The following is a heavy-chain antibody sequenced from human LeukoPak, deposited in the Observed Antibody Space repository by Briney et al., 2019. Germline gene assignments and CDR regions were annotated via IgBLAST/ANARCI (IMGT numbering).Heavy chain of an antibody. CDR2: IYYSGST. CDR1: GGSISSYY. Sequence: SETLSLTRTVSGGSISSYYWSWIRQPPGKGLEWIGYIYYSGSTNYNPSLTSRVTISVDTSKHQFALKLSSVTAAGATVYYCARANPPCETYYFDSWGQGTLVTASS. CDR3: ARANPPCETYYFDS. D-gene: IGHD3-16*01. J-gene: IGHJ4*02. V-gene: IGHV4-59*01.